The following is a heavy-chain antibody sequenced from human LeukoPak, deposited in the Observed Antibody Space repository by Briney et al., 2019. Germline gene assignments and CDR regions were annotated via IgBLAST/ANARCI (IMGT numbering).Heavy chain of an antibody. CDR3: ASTVVSGPFDY. CDR1: GFTFSSYS. CDR2: ISSSSSYI. J-gene: IGHJ4*02. Sequence: PGGSLRLSCAASGFTFSSYSMNWVRQAPGKGLEWVSFISSSSSYIYYADSVKGRFTISRDNAKNSLYLQMNSLRAEDTAVYYCASTVVSGPFDYWGQGTLVTVSS. D-gene: IGHD4-23*01. V-gene: IGHV3-21*01.